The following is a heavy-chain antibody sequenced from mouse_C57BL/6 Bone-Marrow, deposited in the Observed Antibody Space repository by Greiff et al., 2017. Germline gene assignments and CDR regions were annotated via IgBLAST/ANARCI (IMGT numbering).Heavy chain of an antibody. J-gene: IGHJ1*03. D-gene: IGHD1-1*01. Sequence: EVQVVESGGGLVKPGGSLKLSCAASGFTFSSYAMSWVRQTPEKRLEWVATISDGGSYTYYPDNVKGRFTISRDNAKNNLYLQMSQLKSEDTAMYYCAREHYGSSPDVWGTGTTVTVSS. CDR2: ISDGGSYT. V-gene: IGHV5-4*01. CDR3: AREHYGSSPDV. CDR1: GFTFSSYA.